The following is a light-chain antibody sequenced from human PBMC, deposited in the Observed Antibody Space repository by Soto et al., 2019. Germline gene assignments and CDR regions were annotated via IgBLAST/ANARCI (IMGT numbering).Light chain of an antibody. Sequence: EIVLTQSPGTLSLSPGERATLSCRASQSVSSRSLAGYQQKPGQAPRVLIYDTSSRATGIPARFSGSGSGTDFTLTINRLEPEDFAVYYCQQYGSSITFGQGTRLEIK. J-gene: IGKJ5*01. V-gene: IGKV3-20*01. CDR3: QQYGSSIT. CDR2: DTS. CDR1: QSVSSRS.